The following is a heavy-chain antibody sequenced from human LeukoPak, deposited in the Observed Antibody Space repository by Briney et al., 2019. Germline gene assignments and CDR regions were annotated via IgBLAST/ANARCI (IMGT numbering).Heavy chain of an antibody. CDR1: GCRFTSYW. CDR2: IYPGDSDT. D-gene: IGHD6-19*01. J-gene: IGHJ4*02. CDR3: ARHGGGDSGWYPPYYFDY. Sequence: GESLQISFQGSGCRFTSYWIGWVRPVPGKGLEWMGIIYPGDSDTRYSPSFQGQVTISADKSISTAYLQWSRLKASDTAMYYCARHGGGDSGWYPPYYFDYWGQGTLVTVSS. V-gene: IGHV5-51*01.